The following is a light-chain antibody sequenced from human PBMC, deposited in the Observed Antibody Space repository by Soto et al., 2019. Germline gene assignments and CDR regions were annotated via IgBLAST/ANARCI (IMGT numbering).Light chain of an antibody. CDR3: QTWDTGIRV. CDR1: SGHSNYV. Sequence: QPVLTQSPSASASLGASVKLTCTVSSGHSNYVIAWHQQQPEKGPRYLMKLNSDGSHSKGDGIPDRFSGSSSGAERYLTISSLQSEDEADYYCQTWDTGIRVFGGGTKVTVL. CDR2: LNSDGSH. V-gene: IGLV4-69*01. J-gene: IGLJ2*01.